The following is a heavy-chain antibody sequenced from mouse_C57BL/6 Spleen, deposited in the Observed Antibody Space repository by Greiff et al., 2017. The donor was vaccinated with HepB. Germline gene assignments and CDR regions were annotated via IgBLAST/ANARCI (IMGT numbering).Heavy chain of an antibody. CDR1: GFNIKDYY. V-gene: IGHV14-1*01. CDR2: IDPEDGDT. CDR3: TTGYGRSWGYAMDY. D-gene: IGHD1-1*01. J-gene: IGHJ4*01. Sequence: VQLQQSGAELVRPGASVKLSCTASGFNIKDYYMHWVKQRPEQGLEWIGRIDPEDGDTEYAPKFQGKATMTADTSSNTAYLQLSSLTSEDTAVYYCTTGYGRSWGYAMDYWGQGTSVTVSS.